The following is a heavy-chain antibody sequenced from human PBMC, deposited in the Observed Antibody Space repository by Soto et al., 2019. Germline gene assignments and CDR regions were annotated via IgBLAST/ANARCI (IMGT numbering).Heavy chain of an antibody. CDR3: AKPDSLNLRDGFDH. CDR2: ISGSGSNP. Sequence: EVQVLESGGGLVQPGGSLRLSCAASGFTFSSYAMSWVRQAPGQGLEWVSAISGSGSNPYYADAVKGRFTISRDNSKNTMYLQMNSLRAEDTALYYFAKPDSLNLRDGFDHWGQGTLVTVSS. V-gene: IGHV3-23*01. CDR1: GFTFSSYA. J-gene: IGHJ4*02.